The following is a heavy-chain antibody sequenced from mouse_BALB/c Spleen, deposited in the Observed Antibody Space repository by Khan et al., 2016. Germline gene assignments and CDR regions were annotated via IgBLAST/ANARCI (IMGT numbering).Heavy chain of an antibody. V-gene: IGHV3-8*02. CDR3: ATWDYYGSAFAY. CDR1: GDSITSGH. D-gene: IGHD1-2*01. Sequence: EVQLQESGPSLAKPSQTLSLTYSVTGDSITSGHWNWIRKFPGNKFDFMGYISNSGDSYYNPSLKSRISITRDTSKNQYYLQLISVTTEDTATYYCATWDYYGSAFAYWGQGTLVTVSA. CDR2: ISNSGDS. J-gene: IGHJ3*01.